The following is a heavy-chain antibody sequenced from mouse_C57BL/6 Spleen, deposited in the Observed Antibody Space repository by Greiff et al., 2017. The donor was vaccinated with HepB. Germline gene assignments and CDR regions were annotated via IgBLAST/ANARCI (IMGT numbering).Heavy chain of an antibody. Sequence: QVQLQQPGAELVKPGASVKLSCKASGYTFTSYWMQWVKQRPGQGLEWIGEIDASDSYTNYNQKFKGKATLTVDTSSSTAYMQLSSLTSEDSAVYYCARSERGNCVFYAMDYWGQGTSLTVSS. J-gene: IGHJ4*01. D-gene: IGHD4-1*01. CDR3: ARSERGNCVFYAMDY. CDR2: IDASDSYT. CDR1: GYTFTSYW. V-gene: IGHV1-50*01.